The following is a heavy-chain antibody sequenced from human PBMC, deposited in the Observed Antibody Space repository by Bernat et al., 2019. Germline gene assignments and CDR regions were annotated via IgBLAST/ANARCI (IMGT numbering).Heavy chain of an antibody. CDR1: GGSISSYY. CDR3: ARGDVRGNIDY. V-gene: IGHV4-59*01. D-gene: IGHD3-10*02. J-gene: IGHJ4*02. Sequence: QVQLQESGPGLVKPSETLSLTCTVSGGSISSYYWSWIRQPPGKGLEWIGYIYYSGSTNYNPSLKSRVTISVDTSKNQFSLKLSSVTAADTAVYYCARGDVRGNIDYWGQGTLVTVSS. CDR2: IYYSGST.